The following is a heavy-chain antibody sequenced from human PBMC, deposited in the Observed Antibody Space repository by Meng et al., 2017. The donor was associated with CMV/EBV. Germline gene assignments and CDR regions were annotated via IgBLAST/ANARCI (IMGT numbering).Heavy chain of an antibody. V-gene: IGHV4-39*07. Sequence: SETLSLTCTVSGGSISSSSYYWGWIRQPPGKGLEWIGSIYYSGSTYYNPSLKSRVTISVDTSKNQFSLKLSSVTAADTAVYYCARVNSSFEYCGGDCYIPPSYYYGMDVWGQGTTVTVSS. CDR3: ARVNSSFEYCGGDCYIPPSYYYGMDV. CDR1: GGSISSSSYY. J-gene: IGHJ6*02. D-gene: IGHD2-21*01. CDR2: IYYSGST.